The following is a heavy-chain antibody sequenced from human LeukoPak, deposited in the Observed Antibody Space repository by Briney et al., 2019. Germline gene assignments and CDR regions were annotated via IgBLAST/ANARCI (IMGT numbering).Heavy chain of an antibody. Sequence: PSETLSLTCAVYGGSFSGYYWSWIRQPPGKGLEWIGEINHRGSTNYNPSLKSRVTISVDTSKNQFSLKLSSVTAADTAVYYCARGRGYCSSTSCRINWFDPWGQGTLVTVSS. J-gene: IGHJ5*02. V-gene: IGHV4-34*01. D-gene: IGHD2-2*01. CDR1: GGSFSGYY. CDR2: INHRGST. CDR3: ARGRGYCSSTSCRINWFDP.